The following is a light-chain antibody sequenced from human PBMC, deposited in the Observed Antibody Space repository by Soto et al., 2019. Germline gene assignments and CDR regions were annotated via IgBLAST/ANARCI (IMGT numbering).Light chain of an antibody. Sequence: EIVLTQSPATLSVSPGERATLSCRASQSVSSDLAWYQQKPGQAPRLLIYGASTRATGIPARFSGSGSGTEFTLTISGLQSEDFAVYYCQQYNYWTPWTFGRGTKVEIK. V-gene: IGKV3-15*01. CDR2: GAS. J-gene: IGKJ1*01. CDR3: QQYNYWTPWT. CDR1: QSVSSD.